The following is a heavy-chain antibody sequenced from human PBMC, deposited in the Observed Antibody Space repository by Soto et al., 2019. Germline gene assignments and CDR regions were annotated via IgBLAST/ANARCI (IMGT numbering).Heavy chain of an antibody. D-gene: IGHD1-26*01. V-gene: IGHV3-74*01. Sequence: EVQLVESGGGLVQPGGSLRLSCAASEFTFSAYWMHWVRQAPGKGLVWVSRINTDGSTTSYADSVKGRFTISRDNAKNTVNLQVNSLRDEDTAVYYCARVGVGAYHFDYWGQGTLVTVSS. CDR3: ARVGVGAYHFDY. J-gene: IGHJ4*02. CDR1: EFTFSAYW. CDR2: INTDGSTT.